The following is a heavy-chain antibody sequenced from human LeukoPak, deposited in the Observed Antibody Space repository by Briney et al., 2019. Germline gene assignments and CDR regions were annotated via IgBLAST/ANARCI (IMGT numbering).Heavy chain of an antibody. CDR1: GGTFSSYA. CDR3: ARDVRSTMVRGVIH. V-gene: IGHV1-18*01. D-gene: IGHD3-10*01. Sequence: ASVKVSCKASGGTFSSYAITWVRQAPGQGLEWMGWFNPENGNTNYAQKVQGRVTMTADTSTSTSYMELRSLRSDDTAVYYCARDVRSTMVRGVIHWGQGTLVTVSS. CDR2: FNPENGNT. J-gene: IGHJ4*02.